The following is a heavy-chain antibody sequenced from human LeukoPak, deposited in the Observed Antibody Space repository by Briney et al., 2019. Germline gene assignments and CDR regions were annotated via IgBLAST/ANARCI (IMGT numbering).Heavy chain of an antibody. CDR1: GFTFDDYA. CDR3: AKGAYYDSSGPSDY. Sequence: GGSLRLSCAASGFTFDDYAMHWVRQAPGKGLEWVSGISWNSGSIGYADSVKGRFTISRDNAKNSLYLQMNSLRAEDMALYYCAKGAYYDSSGPSDYWGQGTLVTVSS. V-gene: IGHV3-9*03. J-gene: IGHJ4*02. D-gene: IGHD3-22*01. CDR2: ISWNSGSI.